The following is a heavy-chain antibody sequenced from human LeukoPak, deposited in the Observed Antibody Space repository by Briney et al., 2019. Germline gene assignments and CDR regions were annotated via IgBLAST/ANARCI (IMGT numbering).Heavy chain of an antibody. V-gene: IGHV3-21*01. CDR2: ISSTSSYI. CDR3: ARVLGYYYYMDV. CDR1: GFTFSSYS. D-gene: IGHD1-26*01. J-gene: IGHJ6*03. Sequence: GGSLRLSCAAAGFTFSSYSINWVRQAPGKGLEWVSSISSTSSYIYYADSVKGRLTISRDNTKNSLYLQMNSLRAEDTAVYYCARVLGYYYYMDVWGEGTTVTVSS.